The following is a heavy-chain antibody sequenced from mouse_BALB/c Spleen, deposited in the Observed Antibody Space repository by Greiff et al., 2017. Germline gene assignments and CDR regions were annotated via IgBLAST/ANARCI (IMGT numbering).Heavy chain of an antibody. CDR2: IDPENGNT. CDR3: ARSAPGYAMDY. CDR1: GFNIKDYY. J-gene: IGHJ4*01. Sequence: EVQLQQSGAELVKPGASVKLSCKASGFNIKDYYMHWVKQRPEQGLEWIGWIDPENGNTIYDPKFQGKASITADTSSNTAYLQLSSLTSEDTAVYYCARSAPGYAMDYWGQGTSVTVSS. V-gene: IGHV14-1*02.